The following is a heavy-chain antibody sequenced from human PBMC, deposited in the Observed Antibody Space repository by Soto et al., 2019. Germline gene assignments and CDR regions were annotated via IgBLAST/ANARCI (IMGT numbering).Heavy chain of an antibody. Sequence: SVKVSCKASGGTFSSYAISWVRQAPGQGLEWMGGIIPIFGTANYAQKFQGRVTITADESTSTAYMELSSLRSEDTAVYYCAREDYYGSGSARYYYGMDVWGQGTTVTVSS. V-gene: IGHV1-69*13. CDR2: IIPIFGTA. D-gene: IGHD3-10*01. CDR1: GGTFSSYA. J-gene: IGHJ6*02. CDR3: AREDYYGSGSARYYYGMDV.